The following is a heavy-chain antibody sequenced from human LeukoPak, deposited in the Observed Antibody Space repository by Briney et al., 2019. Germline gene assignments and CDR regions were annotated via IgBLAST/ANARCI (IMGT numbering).Heavy chain of an antibody. CDR1: GYALSESS. D-gene: IGHD5-24*01. CDR3: VSDRSDGGYAESNGYPTFDL. Sequence: ASVKVSCKVSGYALSESSIHWVRQTPGEGFEWMGGFDPEYVETTYAQKFRGRVTMTEDTSTDTAYMELINLRSDDTAVYYCVSDRSDGGYAESNGYPTFDLWGRGTLVTVSS. J-gene: IGHJ2*01. CDR2: FDPEYVET. V-gene: IGHV1-24*01.